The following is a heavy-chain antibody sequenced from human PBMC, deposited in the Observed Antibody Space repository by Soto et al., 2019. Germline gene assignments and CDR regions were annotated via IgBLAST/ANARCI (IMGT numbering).Heavy chain of an antibody. V-gene: IGHV1-24*01. J-gene: IGHJ4*02. D-gene: IGHD2-21*01. CDR1: GYTLTELS. CDR2: FDPEDGET. CDR3: ATRYCGGDCYAEFDY. Sequence: QVQLVQSGAEVKKPGASVKVSCKVSGYTLTELSMHWVRQAPGKGLEWMGGFDPEDGETIYAQKFQGRVTMTEDTSTDTDYMELSSLRCEDTAVYYCATRYCGGDCYAEFDYWGQGTLVTVSS.